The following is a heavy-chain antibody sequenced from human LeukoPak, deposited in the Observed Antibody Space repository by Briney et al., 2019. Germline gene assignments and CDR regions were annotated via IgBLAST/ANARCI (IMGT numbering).Heavy chain of an antibody. V-gene: IGHV3-23*01. Sequence: GGSLRLSCAASGLTFRSHAMSWVRQAPGKGLEWVSVISGSGGSTYYADSVKGRFTISRDNSKNTLYLQMNSLRAEDTAVYYCAKDSLADIDYWGQGTLVTVSS. CDR2: ISGSGGST. CDR1: GLTFRSHA. J-gene: IGHJ4*02. CDR3: AKDSLADIDY. D-gene: IGHD3-16*01.